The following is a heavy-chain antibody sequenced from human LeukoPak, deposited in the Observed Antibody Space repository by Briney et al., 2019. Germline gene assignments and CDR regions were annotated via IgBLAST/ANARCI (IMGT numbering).Heavy chain of an antibody. CDR1: GNYW. D-gene: IGHD2/OR15-2a*01. V-gene: IGHV3-74*01. CDR3: VSFYETY. CDR2: INSDGSWA. J-gene: IGHJ4*02. Sequence: GGSLRLSCAASGNYWMHWVCQAPGKGLVWVSHINSDGSWASYADSVKGRLTISKDNAKNTVYLQMNSLRAEDTAVYYCVSFYETYWGRGTLVTVSS.